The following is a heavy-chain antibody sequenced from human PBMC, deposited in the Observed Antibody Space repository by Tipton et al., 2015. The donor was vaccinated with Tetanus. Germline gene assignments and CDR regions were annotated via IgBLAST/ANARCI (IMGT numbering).Heavy chain of an antibody. J-gene: IGHJ3*02. D-gene: IGHD1-26*01. V-gene: IGHV4-31*03. CDR1: GDSISSGGYY. CDR2: IFSGGTT. CDR3: ARDRHPYRISGAFRGNDALDI. Sequence: LRLSCTVAGDSISSGGYYWNWVCQNPGKGLEWLGYIFSGGTTFYSPSLNGRVSMSLDTSKNLFALRLASVTAADTAVYYCARDRHPYRISGAFRGNDALDIWGPGALVTVSS.